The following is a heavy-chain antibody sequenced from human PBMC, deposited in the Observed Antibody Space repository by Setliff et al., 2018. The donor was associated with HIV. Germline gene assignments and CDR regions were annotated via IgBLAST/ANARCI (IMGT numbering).Heavy chain of an antibody. CDR3: ARSTTAD. J-gene: IGHJ4*02. D-gene: IGHD4-17*01. CDR2: IYPNTGGT. Sequence: ASVKVSCKSSGYTFTEFYVHWVRQAPGEGLEWIGWIYPNTGGTNYAQKFQGRVTMTRDTSISTAYMELSRLRSDDTAVYYCARSTTADWGQGTLVTVSS. CDR1: GYTFTEFY. V-gene: IGHV1-2*02.